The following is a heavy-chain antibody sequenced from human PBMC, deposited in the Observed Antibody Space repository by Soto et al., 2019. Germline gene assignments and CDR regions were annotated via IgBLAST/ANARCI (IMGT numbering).Heavy chain of an antibody. CDR2: IYYSGST. Sequence: SETLSLTCTVSGGSISSGDDFWTWIHQPPGKGLEWIGYIYYSGSTYYNPSLKSRLTMSVDTSKNQFSLKLSSVTAADTAVYYCARDRAKWKDYYYYGMDVWGQGTTVTVSS. CDR1: GGSISSGDDF. D-gene: IGHD1-20*01. V-gene: IGHV4-30-4*01. CDR3: ARDRAKWKDYYYYGMDV. J-gene: IGHJ6*02.